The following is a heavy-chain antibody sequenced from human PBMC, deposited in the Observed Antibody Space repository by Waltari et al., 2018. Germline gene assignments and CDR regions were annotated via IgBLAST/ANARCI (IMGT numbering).Heavy chain of an antibody. CDR2: INPSGGST. Sequence: VQLVQSGAEVTQPGASVKIYCNTSEYTFPSSYLHWVRKAPGKGLEWMGIINPSGGSTIYAQKFQGRVTMTRDTSTSTVYMELSSLRSDDTAVYYCALDTGALWMDVWGQGTTVTVSS. D-gene: IGHD2-21*01. V-gene: IGHV1-46*01. CDR3: ALDTGALWMDV. J-gene: IGHJ6*02. CDR1: EYTFPSSY.